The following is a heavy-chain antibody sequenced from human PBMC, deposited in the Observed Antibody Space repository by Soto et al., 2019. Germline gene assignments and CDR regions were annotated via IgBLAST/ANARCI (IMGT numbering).Heavy chain of an antibody. CDR2: IYWDDDK. CDR1: GFSLATSGVG. V-gene: IGHV2-5*02. D-gene: IGHD1-1*01. Sequence: QVTLVESGPPRVKPTQTLTLTCTFSGFSLATSGVGVGWVRQPPGKALERLALIYWDDDKRYSPSLRSRLTVTKDTSRNQVVLTITNMDPVDTTTYYCAHRVGLQGNWNGGYFDFWGQGALVTVSS. J-gene: IGHJ4*02. CDR3: AHRVGLQGNWNGGYFDF.